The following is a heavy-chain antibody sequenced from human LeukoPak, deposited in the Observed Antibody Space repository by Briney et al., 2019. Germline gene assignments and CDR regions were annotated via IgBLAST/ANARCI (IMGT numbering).Heavy chain of an antibody. CDR3: VRKHSSGCIDY. D-gene: IGHD6-19*01. CDR1: GGSLSSSSYY. J-gene: IGHJ4*02. V-gene: IGHV4-39*01. Sequence: SETLSLTCTVSGGSLSSSSYYWGWIRQPPGKGLEWIGSIYYSGSTYYNPSLKSRVTISVDTSKNQFSLKLSSVTAADTAVYYCVRKHSSGCIDYWGQGTLVTVSS. CDR2: IYYSGST.